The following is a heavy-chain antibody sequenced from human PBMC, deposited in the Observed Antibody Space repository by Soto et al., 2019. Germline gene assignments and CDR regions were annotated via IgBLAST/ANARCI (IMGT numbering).Heavy chain of an antibody. CDR1: VGSFSGYY. V-gene: IGHV4-34*01. Sequence: SETLSLTCAVYVGSFSGYYWSWIRQPPGKGLEWIGEINHSGSTNYNPSLKSRVTMSLDTSKNQFSLNLSSVTAADTAVYYCARVKVLTATFYYFNGLDVWGQGTTVTVSS. CDR2: INHSGST. J-gene: IGHJ6*02. CDR3: ARVKVLTATFYYFNGLDV. D-gene: IGHD2-15*01.